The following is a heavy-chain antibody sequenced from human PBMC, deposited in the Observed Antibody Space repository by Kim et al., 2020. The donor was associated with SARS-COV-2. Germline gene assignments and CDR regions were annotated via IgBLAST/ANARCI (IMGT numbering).Heavy chain of an antibody. V-gene: IGHV3-21*06. CDR1: GFTFTSYS. CDR3: ARDRAHRRIAVAGTDYYDGMDV. J-gene: IGHJ6*02. Sequence: GGSLRLSCAASGFTFTSYSMNWVRQAPGKGLEWVSSISSTSSYINYADSVQGRFAVSRDNAKNSLFLEMNSLRAEDTGVYYCARDRAHRRIAVAGTDYYDGMDVWGQGTTVIVSS. D-gene: IGHD6-19*01. CDR2: ISSTSSYI.